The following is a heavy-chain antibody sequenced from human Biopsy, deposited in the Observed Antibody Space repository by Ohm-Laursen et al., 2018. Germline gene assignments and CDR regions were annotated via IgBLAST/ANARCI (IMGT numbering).Heavy chain of an antibody. CDR1: GGSFSGYY. CDR2: MNHGGST. V-gene: IGHV4-34*01. D-gene: IGHD3-10*01. J-gene: IGHJ4*02. Sequence: SDTLSLTCAVYGGSFSGYYWSWIRQPPGKGLEWIGEMNHGGSTNYNSSLKSRVTISADRSKNQFSLKLTSVTAADTAMYYCARQEFATSPLDYWGQGSLVTVSS. CDR3: ARQEFATSPLDY.